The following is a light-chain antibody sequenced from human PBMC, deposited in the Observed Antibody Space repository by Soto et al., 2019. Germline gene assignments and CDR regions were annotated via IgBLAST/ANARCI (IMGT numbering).Light chain of an antibody. CDR2: EVS. CDR1: RSDVGSYNR. J-gene: IGLJ1*01. V-gene: IGLV2-18*02. Sequence: QSVLTQPRSLAGSPGQAVAMSGTGSRSDVGSYNRVSWYQQPPGAAPKLMIYEVSNRPSGVPDRFSASKSGNPASPPISGLQAEDEADYYSNSSTGSSPYVFGTGTKVTVL. CDR3: NSSTGSSPYV.